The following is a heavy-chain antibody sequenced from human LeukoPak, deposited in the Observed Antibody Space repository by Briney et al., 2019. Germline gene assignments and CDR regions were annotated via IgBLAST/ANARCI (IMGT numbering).Heavy chain of an antibody. CDR2: IFYSGST. D-gene: IGHD6-6*01. CDR3: AVSSSSRVDYFDY. J-gene: IGHJ4*02. CDR1: GGSFSGYC. Sequence: PSETLSLTCAVYGGSFSGYCWSWIRQPPGKGLEWIGYIFYSGSTNYNPSLKSRVTMSVDTSKNQFSLKLSSVTAADTAVYYCAVSSSSRVDYFDYWGQGTLVTVSS. V-gene: IGHV4-34*12.